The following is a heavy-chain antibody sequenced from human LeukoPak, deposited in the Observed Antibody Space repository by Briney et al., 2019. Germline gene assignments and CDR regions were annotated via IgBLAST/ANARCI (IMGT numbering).Heavy chain of an antibody. Sequence: ASVNVSCKASGYTFTSYGISWVRQAPGQGLEWMGWISAYNGNTNYAQKLQGRVTMTTDTSTSTAYMELRSLRSDDTAVYYCARVSLEVYYDSSGFRYYYYGMDVWGQGTTVTVSS. CDR1: GYTFTSYG. J-gene: IGHJ6*02. V-gene: IGHV1-18*01. D-gene: IGHD3-22*01. CDR3: ARVSLEVYYDSSGFRYYYYGMDV. CDR2: ISAYNGNT.